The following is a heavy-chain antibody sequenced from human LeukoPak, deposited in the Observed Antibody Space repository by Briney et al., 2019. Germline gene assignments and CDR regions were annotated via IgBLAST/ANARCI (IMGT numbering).Heavy chain of an antibody. CDR2: IYYSGST. CDR3: ARGGSYYSASFDY. Sequence: PSETLSLTCTVSGGSISSSSYYWGWIRQPPGKGLEWIGSIYYSGSTYYNPSLKSRVTISVDTSKNQFSLKLSSVTAADTAVYYCARGGSYYSASFDYWGQGTLVTVSS. J-gene: IGHJ4*02. D-gene: IGHD1-26*01. CDR1: GGSISSSSYY. V-gene: IGHV4-39*07.